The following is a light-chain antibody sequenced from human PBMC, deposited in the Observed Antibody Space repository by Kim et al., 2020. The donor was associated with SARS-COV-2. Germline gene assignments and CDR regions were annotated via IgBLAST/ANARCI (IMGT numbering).Light chain of an antibody. CDR3: NSRDSSGNHVL. V-gene: IGLV3-19*01. CDR1: SLRSYY. Sequence: SSELTQDPAVSVALGQTVRITCQGDSLRSYYASWYQQKPGQAPVLVIYGKNNRPSGIPDRFSGTSSGNTASLTINGAQAEDEADYYCNSRDSSGNHVLFG. CDR2: GKN. J-gene: IGLJ2*01.